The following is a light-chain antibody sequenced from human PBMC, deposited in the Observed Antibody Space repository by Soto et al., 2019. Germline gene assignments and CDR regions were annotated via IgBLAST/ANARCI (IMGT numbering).Light chain of an antibody. J-gene: IGLJ3*02. Sequence: QSVLTQPASVSGSPGQSITLSCTGTSSDVGGYNYVSWYQQHPGNAPKVLIYGVSNRPSGVSNRFSGSKSGNPASLTISGLQAEDEADYYCNSYTSSNTRVFGGGTKLTVL. CDR2: GVS. CDR1: SSDVGGYNY. V-gene: IGLV2-14*01. CDR3: NSYTSSNTRV.